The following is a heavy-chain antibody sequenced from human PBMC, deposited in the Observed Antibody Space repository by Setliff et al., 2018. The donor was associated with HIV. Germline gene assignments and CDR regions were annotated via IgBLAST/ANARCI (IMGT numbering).Heavy chain of an antibody. CDR3: ARQAVDCSGGTCYSTSAFDY. J-gene: IGHJ4*02. Sequence: PGESLKISCRGSGYNFASHWIAWVRQMPGKGLEWMGIVYPDDSDSRYSPSFQGQVTISADKSVSTAYLQWSSLKASDTAMYYCARQAVDCSGGTCYSTSAFDYWGQGTPVTVSS. V-gene: IGHV5-51*01. D-gene: IGHD2-15*01. CDR2: VYPDDSDS. CDR1: GYNFASHW.